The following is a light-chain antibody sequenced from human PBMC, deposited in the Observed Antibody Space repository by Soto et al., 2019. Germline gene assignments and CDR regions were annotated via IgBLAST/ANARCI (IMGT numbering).Light chain of an antibody. Sequence: IQFTQSPPSLSASVGDRVTITCRASQGISSYLAWYQQKPGKAPKLLIYAASTLQSGVPSRFSGSGSGTEFTLTISSLQPDDFATYYCQQYNSYSSTFGQGTKVDIK. CDR3: QQYNSYSST. V-gene: IGKV1-9*01. CDR2: AAS. CDR1: QGISSY. J-gene: IGKJ1*01.